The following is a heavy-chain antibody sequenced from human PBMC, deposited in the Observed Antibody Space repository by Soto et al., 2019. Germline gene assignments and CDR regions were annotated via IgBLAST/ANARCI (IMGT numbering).Heavy chain of an antibody. D-gene: IGHD3-9*01. CDR3: ARGVDILTGYYNVYYFDY. J-gene: IGHJ4*02. CDR2: IYHSGNT. V-gene: IGHV4-30-2*01. CDR1: GDSITSPSSS. Sequence: SETLSLTCIVSGDSITSPSSSWTWFRQPPLKSLEWIGYIYHSGNTNYNPSLKSRVTISVDKSKNQFSLRLSSVTAADTAVYYCARGVDILTGYYNVYYFDYWGQGTLVTVSS.